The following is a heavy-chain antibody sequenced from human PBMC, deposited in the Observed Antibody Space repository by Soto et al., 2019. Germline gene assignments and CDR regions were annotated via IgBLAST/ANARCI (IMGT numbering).Heavy chain of an antibody. J-gene: IGHJ6*02. Sequence: ASVKVSCKASGYTFTDYYIHWVRQAPGQGLEWMAWINPKSGGTKYAQRFQGRVTMTRVTSISTAYMELSSLRSGDTALYYCAKDPNVVVVPAATGGMDVRGQGTTVTVSS. V-gene: IGHV1-2*02. CDR1: GYTFTDYY. D-gene: IGHD2-2*01. CDR2: INPKSGGT. CDR3: AKDPNVVVVPAATGGMDV.